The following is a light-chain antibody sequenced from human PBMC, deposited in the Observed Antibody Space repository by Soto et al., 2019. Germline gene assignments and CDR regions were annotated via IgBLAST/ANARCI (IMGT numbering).Light chain of an antibody. CDR2: AAS. J-gene: IGKJ1*01. CDR1: QSIDNF. CDR3: QKYNSAPWT. Sequence: DIQITQSPSSLSASVGDRVTITCRPSQSIDNFLNWYQQKPGKAPNLLIYAASSLQSGVPSRFSGSGSGTDFTLTIGSLQPEDVATYYCQKYNSAPWTFGQGTKVDIK. V-gene: IGKV1-27*01.